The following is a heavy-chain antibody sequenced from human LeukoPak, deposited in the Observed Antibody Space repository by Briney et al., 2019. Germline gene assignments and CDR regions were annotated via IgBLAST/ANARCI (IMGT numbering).Heavy chain of an antibody. CDR3: ARLGDPLIWFDP. V-gene: IGHV4-39*01. D-gene: IGHD3-16*01. J-gene: IGHJ5*02. Sequence: PSETLSLTCTVSGGSISSSSYYWGWIRQPPGKGLEWIGSIYYSGSTYYNPSLKSRVTISVDTSKNQFSLKLGSVTDADTAVSYCARLGDPLIWFDPWGQGNLVTVSS. CDR1: GGSISSSSYY. CDR2: IYYSGST.